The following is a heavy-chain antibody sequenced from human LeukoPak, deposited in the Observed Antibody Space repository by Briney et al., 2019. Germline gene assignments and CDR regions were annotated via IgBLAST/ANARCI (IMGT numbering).Heavy chain of an antibody. CDR3: ARGGSSSWYNTYYYYYYGMDV. V-gene: IGHV3-53*01. CDR1: GSTVSSNY. J-gene: IGHJ6*02. Sequence: GSLRLSCAASGSTVSSNYMSWVRQAPGKGLEWVSVIYSGGSTYYADSVKGRFTISRDNSKNTLYLQMNSLRAEDTAVYYCARGGSSSWYNTYYYYYYGMDVWGQGTTVTVSS. D-gene: IGHD6-13*01. CDR2: IYSGGST.